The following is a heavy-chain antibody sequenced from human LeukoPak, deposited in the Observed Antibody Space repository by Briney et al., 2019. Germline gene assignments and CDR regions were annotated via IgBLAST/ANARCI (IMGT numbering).Heavy chain of an antibody. CDR1: GFTFTSYG. Sequence: GASVKVSCKASGFTFTSYGIIWVRQAPGQGLEWMGWISAYNGNTNYAQKLQGRVTMTTDTSTSTAYMELRSLGSDDTAVYYCARDEGQWLVRDFDYWGQGTLVTVSS. CDR2: ISAYNGNT. V-gene: IGHV1-18*01. J-gene: IGHJ4*02. CDR3: ARDEGQWLVRDFDY. D-gene: IGHD6-19*01.